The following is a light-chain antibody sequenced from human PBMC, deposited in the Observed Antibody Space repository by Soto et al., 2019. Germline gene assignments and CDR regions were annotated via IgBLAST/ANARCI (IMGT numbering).Light chain of an antibody. Sequence: DIQLTQSPSSLSASVGDRATTSCQASQNIKNYLNWYQQKPGRAPKLLIYDASNLEAGVPSRFRGSGSGTDLTFTISRMQPEDIATYYCQQYENLPTFGQGTRLEIK. CDR2: DAS. CDR1: QNIKNY. J-gene: IGKJ5*01. CDR3: QQYENLPT. V-gene: IGKV1-33*01.